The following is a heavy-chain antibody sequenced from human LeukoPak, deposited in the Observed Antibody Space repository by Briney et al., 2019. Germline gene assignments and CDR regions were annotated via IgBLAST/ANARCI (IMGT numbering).Heavy chain of an antibody. V-gene: IGHV4-59*01. CDR1: GGSISSYY. Sequence: SETPSLTCTVSGGSISSYYWSWIRQPPGKGLEWIGYIYYSGSTNYNPSLKSRVTISVDTSKNQFSLKLSSVTAADTAVYYCARAEGELSFDYWGQGTLVTVSS. D-gene: IGHD3-16*02. CDR3: ARAEGELSFDY. J-gene: IGHJ4*02. CDR2: IYYSGST.